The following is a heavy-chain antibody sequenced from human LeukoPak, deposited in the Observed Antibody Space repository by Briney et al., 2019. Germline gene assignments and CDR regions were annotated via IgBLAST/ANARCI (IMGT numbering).Heavy chain of an antibody. D-gene: IGHD6-19*01. Sequence: GGSLRLSCAASGFTFSSYGMHWVRQAPGKGLEWVAVISYHGSNKYYADSVKGRFTISRDNSKNTLYLQMNSLSAEDTAVYYCATDQYSSGWSFDYWGQGTLVTVSS. V-gene: IGHV3-30*03. CDR2: ISYHGSNK. J-gene: IGHJ4*02. CDR1: GFTFSSYG. CDR3: ATDQYSSGWSFDY.